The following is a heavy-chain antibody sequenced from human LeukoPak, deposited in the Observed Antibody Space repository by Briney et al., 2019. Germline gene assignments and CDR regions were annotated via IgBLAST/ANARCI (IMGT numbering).Heavy chain of an antibody. J-gene: IGHJ4*02. D-gene: IGHD6-19*01. Sequence: ASVKVSCKASGYTFTSYFTHWVRQAPGQGLEWMGIINPSGISTTYAQKFQGRVTMTRDTSTTTVYMELSSLRSEDTAVYYCAREGYSSSFDYWGQGTLVTVSS. V-gene: IGHV1-46*01. CDR2: INPSGIST. CDR3: AREGYSSSFDY. CDR1: GYTFTSYF.